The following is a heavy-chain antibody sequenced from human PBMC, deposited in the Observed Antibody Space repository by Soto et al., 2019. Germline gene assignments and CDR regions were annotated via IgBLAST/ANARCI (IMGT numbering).Heavy chain of an antibody. D-gene: IGHD4-17*01. J-gene: IGHJ4*02. Sequence: SSGTLFLTCTVSGGSITTFPWGWVRQPPGKGLEWIGGYSGFTDYNPSLESRATISVDHSKNQFSLTLRSVTAADTAVYYCARDYGDYSFFFDYWGQGALVTVSS. V-gene: IGHV4-59*01. CDR2: YSGFT. CDR1: GGSITTFP. CDR3: ARDYGDYSFFFDY.